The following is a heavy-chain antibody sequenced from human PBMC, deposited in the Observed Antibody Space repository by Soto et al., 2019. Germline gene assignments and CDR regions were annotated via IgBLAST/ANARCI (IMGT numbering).Heavy chain of an antibody. D-gene: IGHD3-10*01. CDR2: ISGSGLST. V-gene: IGHV3-23*01. J-gene: IGHJ1*01. CDR1: TFTLKNYA. CDR3: AKDQGFGNLGAEYFHH. Sequence: GGSLRLSCVDTTFTLKNYAMAWVRQAPGKGLEWVSLISGSGLSTYYADSVKGRFTISRDNSKNTLYLQMNDLRAEDTAVYYCAKDQGFGNLGAEYFHHWGKGSLVTVSS.